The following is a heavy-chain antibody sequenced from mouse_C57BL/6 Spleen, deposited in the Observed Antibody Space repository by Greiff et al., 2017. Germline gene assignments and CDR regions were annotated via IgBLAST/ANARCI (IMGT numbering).Heavy chain of an antibody. J-gene: IGHJ1*03. V-gene: IGHV1-80*01. D-gene: IGHD2-5*01. Sequence: QVQLQQSGAELVKPGASVKISCKASGYAFSSYWMNWVKQRPGKGLEWIGQIYPGDGDTNYNGKFKGKATLTADKSSSTAYMQLSSLTSEDSAVYFCARSGIYSSYWYFDVWGTGTTVTVSS. CDR3: ARSGIYSSYWYFDV. CDR1: GYAFSSYW. CDR2: IYPGDGDT.